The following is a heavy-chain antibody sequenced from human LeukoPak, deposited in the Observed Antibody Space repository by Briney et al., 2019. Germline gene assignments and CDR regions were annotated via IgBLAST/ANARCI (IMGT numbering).Heavy chain of an antibody. V-gene: IGHV3-33*01. Sequence: GGSMRLSCAASGFTFSSYGMHWVRQAPGKGLEWVAVICYDGSNKYYADSVKGRFTISRDNSKNTLYLQMTSLRAEDTAGACCAREREVTCFDAWGQRTLVT. D-gene: IGHD2-21*02. CDR2: ICYDGSNK. CDR1: GFTFSSYG. CDR3: AREREVTCFDA. J-gene: IGHJ5*02.